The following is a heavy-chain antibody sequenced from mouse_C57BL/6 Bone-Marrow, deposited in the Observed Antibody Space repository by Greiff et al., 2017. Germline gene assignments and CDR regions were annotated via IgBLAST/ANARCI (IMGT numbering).Heavy chain of an antibody. CDR1: GYTFTSYW. Sequence: VQLQQSGAELVKPGASVKLSCKASGYTFTSYWMQWVKQRPGQGLEWIGEIDPSDSYTNYNQKFKGKATLTVDTSSSTADMQLSSLTSEDSAVYYWSREVAGRGYYGYWGQGTTLTVSS. CDR3: SREVAGRGYYGY. V-gene: IGHV1-50*01. CDR2: IDPSDSYT. J-gene: IGHJ2*01. D-gene: IGHD1-1*01.